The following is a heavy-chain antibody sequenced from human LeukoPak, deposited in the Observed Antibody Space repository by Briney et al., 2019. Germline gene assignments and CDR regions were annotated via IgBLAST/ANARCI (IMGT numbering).Heavy chain of an antibody. V-gene: IGHV1-69*06. Sequence: GASVTVSCKASGGSISSYGISWVRQAPGQGLEWMGRIIPVFGTANYAQKFQDRVTITADTVSNTAYMELTSLTSEDTAVYFCAKQGEIRQDYYMDVWGNGTAVTVSS. J-gene: IGHJ6*03. CDR3: AKQGEIRQDYYMDV. CDR2: IIPVFGTA. D-gene: IGHD1/OR15-1a*01. CDR1: GGSISSYG.